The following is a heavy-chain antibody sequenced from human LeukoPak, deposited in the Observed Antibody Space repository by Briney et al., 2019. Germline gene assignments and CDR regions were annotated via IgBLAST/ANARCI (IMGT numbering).Heavy chain of an antibody. D-gene: IGHD2-2*01. CDR1: GFTFSSYS. CDR3: ARESCSSTSCFGFDP. Sequence: PGGSLRLSCAASGFTFSSYSMNWVRQAPGKGLEWVSFISSSSSYIYYADSVKGRFTISRDNAKNSLYLQVNSLRAEDTAVYYCARESCSSTSCFGFDPWGQGTLVTVSS. V-gene: IGHV3-21*01. J-gene: IGHJ5*02. CDR2: ISSSSSYI.